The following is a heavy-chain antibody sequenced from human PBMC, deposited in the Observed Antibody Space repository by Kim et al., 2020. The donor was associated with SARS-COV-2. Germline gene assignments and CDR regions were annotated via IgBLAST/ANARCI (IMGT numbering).Heavy chain of an antibody. Sequence: GGSLRLSCAVSGFTFSSYAMHWVRQAPGKGLEWVAVISYDGSNKYYADSVKGRFAISRDNSKNTLYLQMNSLRAEDTAVYYCARVYYDFWSSISYYMDVWGKGTTVTVSS. CDR3: ARVYYDFWSSISYYMDV. CDR2: ISYDGSNK. CDR1: GFTFSSYA. J-gene: IGHJ6*03. V-gene: IGHV3-30*09. D-gene: IGHD3-3*01.